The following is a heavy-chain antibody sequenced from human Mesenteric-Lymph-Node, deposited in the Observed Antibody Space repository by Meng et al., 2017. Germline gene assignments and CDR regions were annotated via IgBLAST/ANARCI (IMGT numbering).Heavy chain of an antibody. V-gene: IGHV3-21*01. J-gene: IGHJ6*02. Sequence: GESLKISCAASGFTFSSYSMNWVRQAPGKGLEWVSSTSSSSSYIYYADSVKGRFTISRDNAKNSLYMQMNSLRAEDTAVYYCARAGIVVVPAARALDVWGQGTTVTVSS. CDR2: TSSSSSYI. CDR3: ARAGIVVVPAARALDV. CDR1: GFTFSSYS. D-gene: IGHD2-2*01.